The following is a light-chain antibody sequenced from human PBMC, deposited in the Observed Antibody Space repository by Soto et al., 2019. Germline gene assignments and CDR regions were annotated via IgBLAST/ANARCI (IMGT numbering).Light chain of an antibody. CDR1: SSNIGAGYD. J-gene: IGLJ3*02. CDR3: QSYDSSLSGWV. Sequence: QSVLTQPPSVSGAPGQRVTISCTGSSSNIGAGYDVHWYQQLPGTAPKLLIYANSNRPSGVPDRFSGSKSGTSASLAINGLQAEDEADYYCQSYDSSLSGWVFGGGTKVTVL. V-gene: IGLV1-40*01. CDR2: ANS.